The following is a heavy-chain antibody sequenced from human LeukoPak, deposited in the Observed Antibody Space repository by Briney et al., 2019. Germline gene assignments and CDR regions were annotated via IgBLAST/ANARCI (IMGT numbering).Heavy chain of an antibody. D-gene: IGHD2-2*01. CDR3: AKGYCSSIICHADY. Sequence: PGGSLRLSCAASGFTFDDYAIHWVRQAPGKGLEWVSGISWNRGSIGYADSVKGRFTISRDNAKMSLYLQMNSLRAEDTALYYCAKGYCSSIICHADYWGQGTLVTASS. V-gene: IGHV3-9*01. CDR2: ISWNRGSI. CDR1: GFTFDDYA. J-gene: IGHJ4*02.